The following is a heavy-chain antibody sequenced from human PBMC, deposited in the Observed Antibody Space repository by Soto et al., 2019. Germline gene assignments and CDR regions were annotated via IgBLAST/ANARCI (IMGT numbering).Heavy chain of an antibody. D-gene: IGHD4-17*01. CDR3: ARLYGDLTPYYFDY. CDR2: IYYSGST. CDR1: GGSISSYY. J-gene: IGHJ4*02. V-gene: IGHV4-59*01. Sequence: SETLSLTCTVSGGSISSYYWSWIRQPPGKGLEWVGYIYYSGSTNYNPSLKSRVTISVDTSKNQFSLKLSSVTAADTAVYYCARLYGDLTPYYFDYWGQGTLVTVSS.